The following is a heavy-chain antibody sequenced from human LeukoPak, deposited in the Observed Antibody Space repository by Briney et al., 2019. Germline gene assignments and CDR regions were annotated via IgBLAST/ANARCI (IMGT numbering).Heavy chain of an antibody. Sequence: GGSLRLSCAASGFTFSSYAMSWVRQAPGKGLEWVATIRSYSSYIHYGDSVKGRFTISRDNAKNSLYLQMNGLRAEDTAVYYCAKEEGLGELSYWGQGTLVTVSS. D-gene: IGHD3-10*01. CDR3: AKEEGLGELSY. V-gene: IGHV3-21*01. CDR2: IRSYSSYI. J-gene: IGHJ4*02. CDR1: GFTFSSYA.